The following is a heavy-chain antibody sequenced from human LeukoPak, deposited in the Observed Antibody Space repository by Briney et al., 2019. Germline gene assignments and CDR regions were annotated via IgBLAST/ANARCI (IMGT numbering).Heavy chain of an antibody. Sequence: SETLSLTCTVSGGSISSSSYYWGWIRQPPGKGLEWIGSIFYSGSTYYNPSLKSRVTISVDTSKNQFSLKLSSVTAADTAVYYCARVIPLNYYDSSGYLSHWGQGTLVTVSS. D-gene: IGHD3-22*01. CDR2: IFYSGST. J-gene: IGHJ4*02. V-gene: IGHV4-39*01. CDR3: ARVIPLNYYDSSGYLSH. CDR1: GGSISSSSYY.